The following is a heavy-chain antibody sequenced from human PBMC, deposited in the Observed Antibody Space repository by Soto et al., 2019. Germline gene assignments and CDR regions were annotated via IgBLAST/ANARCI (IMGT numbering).Heavy chain of an antibody. Sequence: PGGSLRLSCAASGFGFSDYEMTWVRQAPGKGLEWVSYISSSGTSIYYADSVKGRFTISRDNAKNFLFLQMNSLRVEDTSVYYCTRKKVAALKAPFDYWRQRVLVTVSS. CDR1: GFGFSDYE. D-gene: IGHD6-19*01. CDR3: TRKKVAALKAPFDY. J-gene: IGHJ4*02. V-gene: IGHV3-48*03. CDR2: ISSSGTSI.